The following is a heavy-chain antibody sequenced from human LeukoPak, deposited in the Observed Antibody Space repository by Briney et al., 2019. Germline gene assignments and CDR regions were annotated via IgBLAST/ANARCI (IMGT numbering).Heavy chain of an antibody. CDR2: ISYDGSNK. CDR3: AKDVPSVSWRGFDY. Sequence: GGSLRLSCAASGFTFSSYGMHWVRQAPGKGLGWVAVISYDGSNKYYADSVKGRFTISRDNSKNTLYLQMNNLRAEDTAVYYCAKDVPSVSWRGFDYWGQGTLVTVSS. V-gene: IGHV3-30*18. CDR1: GFTFSSYG. D-gene: IGHD3-3*01. J-gene: IGHJ4*02.